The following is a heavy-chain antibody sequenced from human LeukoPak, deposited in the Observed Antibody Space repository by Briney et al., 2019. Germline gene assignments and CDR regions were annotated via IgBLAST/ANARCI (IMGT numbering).Heavy chain of an antibody. V-gene: IGHV1-69*01. D-gene: IGHD6-19*01. Sequence: SVKVSCKASGGTFSSFAISWVRQAPGQGLEWMGGIIPFFGTTNYAQKFQGRVTITADESTNTPYMELSSLRFEDTAVYYCARGTPSSSGWLYYGMDVWGQGTTVTVSS. CDR1: GGTFSSFA. J-gene: IGHJ6*02. CDR3: ARGTPSSSGWLYYGMDV. CDR2: IIPFFGTT.